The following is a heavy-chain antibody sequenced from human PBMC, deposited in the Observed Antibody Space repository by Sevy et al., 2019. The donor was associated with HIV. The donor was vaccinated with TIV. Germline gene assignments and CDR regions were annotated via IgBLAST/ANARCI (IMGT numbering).Heavy chain of an antibody. CDR3: ARFGTVATLRYNYYNGMDV. Sequence: ASVKVSCKASGYTFSNYVITWVRQAPGQGLEWMGWIGVYNGNIKYAQKFRGRVTVTTDTSTSTAYMELRSLRTDDTAVYYCARFGTVATLRYNYYNGMDVWGQGTTVTVSS. V-gene: IGHV1-18*01. D-gene: IGHD4-17*01. CDR1: GYTFSNYV. CDR2: IGVYNGNI. J-gene: IGHJ6*02.